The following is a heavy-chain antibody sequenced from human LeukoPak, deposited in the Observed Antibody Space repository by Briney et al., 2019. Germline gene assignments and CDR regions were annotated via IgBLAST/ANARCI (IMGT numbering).Heavy chain of an antibody. D-gene: IGHD2-15*01. Sequence: SGTLSVTCTVSGGSISRVGSYTSWISQHPGKGMEWLGYIYYSGTTSYNPSLKSRVPISVDTPKNQFSQKLSSVTAADAAVYYCARDPNVVVAATRYYYYGMDVWGQGTTVTVSS. CDR2: IYYSGTT. CDR1: GGSISRVGSY. CDR3: ARDPNVVVAATRYYYYGMDV. J-gene: IGHJ6*02. V-gene: IGHV4-31*03.